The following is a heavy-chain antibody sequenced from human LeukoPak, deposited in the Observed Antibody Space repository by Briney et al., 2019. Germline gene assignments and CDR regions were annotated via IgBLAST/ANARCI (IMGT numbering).Heavy chain of an antibody. CDR2: ISSSSSYT. V-gene: IGHV3-11*06. J-gene: IGHJ4*02. CDR1: GFTFSDYY. D-gene: IGHD3-10*01. Sequence: GGSLRLSCAASGFTFSDYYMSWIRQAPGKGLEWVSYISSSSSYTNYADSVKGRFTISRDNAKNSLYLQMNSLRAEDTAVYYCAKLSYYASTPRLKPDFDYWGQGTLDTVSS. CDR3: AKLSYYASTPRLKPDFDY.